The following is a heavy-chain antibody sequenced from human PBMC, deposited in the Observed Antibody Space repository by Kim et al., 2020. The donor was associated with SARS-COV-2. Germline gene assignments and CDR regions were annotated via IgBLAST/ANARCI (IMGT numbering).Heavy chain of an antibody. CDR3: ARGSITMVRGVIITGYYFDY. D-gene: IGHD3-10*01. Sequence: SETLSLTCTVSGGSISSGGYYWSWIRQHPGKGLEWIGYIYYSGSTYYNPSLKSRVTISVDTSKNQFSLKLSSVTAADTAVYYCARGSITMVRGVIITGYYFDYWGQGTLVTVSS. CDR1: GGSISSGGYY. CDR2: IYYSGST. V-gene: IGHV4-31*03. J-gene: IGHJ4*02.